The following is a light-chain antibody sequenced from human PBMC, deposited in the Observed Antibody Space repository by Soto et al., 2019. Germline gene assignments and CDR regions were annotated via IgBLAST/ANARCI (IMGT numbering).Light chain of an antibody. V-gene: IGKV1-39*01. CDR1: QSISSY. CDR3: QQSYSTPSFT. Sequence: DIQMTQPPSSLSASVGDRVTITCRASQSISSYLNWYQQKPGKAPKLLIYAASSLQSGVPSRFSGSGSGTDFNLTISSLQPEDFATYDCQQSYSTPSFTFGPGTKVDIK. CDR2: AAS. J-gene: IGKJ3*01.